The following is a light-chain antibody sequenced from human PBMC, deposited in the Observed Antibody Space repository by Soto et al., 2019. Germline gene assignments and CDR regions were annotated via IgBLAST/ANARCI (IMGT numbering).Light chain of an antibody. CDR3: SAYGGRNTTI. Sequence: QSALTQPPSASESPRQSFTIYCTGTSSDDGAYNYVSWYQQHPGKVTKHMIYEISKQPSRVSDRFSGSKSANTASLNVSGLQAEDEADYYCSAYGGRNTTIFGGGTKRTVL. V-gene: IGLV2-8*01. CDR2: EIS. J-gene: IGLJ2*01. CDR1: SSDDGAYNY.